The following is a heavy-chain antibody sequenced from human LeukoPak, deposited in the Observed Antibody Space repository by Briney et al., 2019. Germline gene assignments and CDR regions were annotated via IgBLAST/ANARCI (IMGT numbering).Heavy chain of an antibody. D-gene: IGHD2-15*01. V-gene: IGHV4-59*01. J-gene: IGHJ5*02. CDR1: GGSISSYY. CDR2: IYYSRST. CDR3: ARGSTRDKFDP. Sequence: SETLSLTCTVSGGSISSYYWSWIRQPPGKGLEWIGYIYYSRSTNYNPSLKSRVTISVDTSKNQFSLKLSSVTAADTAVYYCARGSTRDKFDPWGQGTLVTVSS.